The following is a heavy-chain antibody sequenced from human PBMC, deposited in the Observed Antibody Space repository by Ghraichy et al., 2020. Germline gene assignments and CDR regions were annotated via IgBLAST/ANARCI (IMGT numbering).Heavy chain of an antibody. CDR2: INYNGST. CDR3: ARGLNTGHLYDYYYLDG. V-gene: IGHV4-59*01. J-gene: IGHJ6*03. Sequence: SETLSLTCTVSGGSISSYYWNWIRQPPGKGLEWVWYINYNGSTNYNPYLTSRVTISKDTSNNQFSLRLSSVTAADTAVYYCARGLNTGHLYDYYYLDGGGKGTTVTVAS. CDR1: GGSISSYY. D-gene: IGHD3-9*01.